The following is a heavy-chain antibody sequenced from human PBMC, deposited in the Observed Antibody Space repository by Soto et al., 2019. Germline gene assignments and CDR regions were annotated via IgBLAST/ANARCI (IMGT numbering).Heavy chain of an antibody. D-gene: IGHD3-9*01. J-gene: IGHJ3*02. CDR1: GGSISSYY. CDR2: IYYSGST. CDR3: ARRMTLHYDILTGYSRDDAFDI. Sequence: SETLSLTCTVSGGSISSYYWGWIRQPPGKGLEWIGSIYYSGSTYYNPSLKSRVTISVDTSKNQFSLKLSSVTAADTAVYYCARRMTLHYDILTGYSRDDAFDIWGQGTMVTVSS. V-gene: IGHV4-39*01.